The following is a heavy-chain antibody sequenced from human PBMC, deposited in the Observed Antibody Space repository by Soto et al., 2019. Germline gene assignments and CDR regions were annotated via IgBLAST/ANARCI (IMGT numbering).Heavy chain of an antibody. J-gene: IGHJ4*02. D-gene: IGHD2-8*02. CDR2: IYYTGST. CDR3: ASSIGFCTGGTCSPRYFDY. CDR1: GGSIRTSRYY. Sequence: SETLSLTCAVSGGSIRTSRYYWGWIRQPPGKGLEWIGSIYYTGSTYYNPSLKSRITISVDTSKSQISLNVSSVTAADTAIYYCASSIGFCTGGTCSPRYFDYWGLGTLVTVSS. V-gene: IGHV4-39*01.